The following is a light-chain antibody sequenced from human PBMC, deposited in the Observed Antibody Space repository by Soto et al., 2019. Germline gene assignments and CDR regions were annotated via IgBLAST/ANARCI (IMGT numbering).Light chain of an antibody. J-gene: IGKJ5*01. CDR1: QTVSNQ. CDR3: QQRAASST. Sequence: EIVLTQSPVTLSLSPGERATLSCRASQTVSNQLAWYQQKPGQAPRLLIYDASRRVTGIPARFSGSGSGTDFTLTLSSLEPEDFAVYYCQQRAASSTFGQGTRLEIK. CDR2: DAS. V-gene: IGKV3-11*01.